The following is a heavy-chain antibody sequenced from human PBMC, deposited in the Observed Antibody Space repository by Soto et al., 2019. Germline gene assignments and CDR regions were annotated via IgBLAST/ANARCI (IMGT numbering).Heavy chain of an antibody. V-gene: IGHV3-33*01. J-gene: IGHJ3*02. Sequence: QVQLVESGGGVVQPGRSLRLSCAASGFTFSSYGMHWVRQAPGKGLEWVAVIWYDGSNKYYADSVKGRFTISRDNSKNTLYLQMNSLRAEDTAVYYCARVFWSGEDAFDIWGQGTMVTVSS. D-gene: IGHD3-3*01. CDR2: IWYDGSNK. CDR3: ARVFWSGEDAFDI. CDR1: GFTFSSYG.